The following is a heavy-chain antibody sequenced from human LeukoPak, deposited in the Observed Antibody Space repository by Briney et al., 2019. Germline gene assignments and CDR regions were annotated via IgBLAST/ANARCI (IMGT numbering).Heavy chain of an antibody. D-gene: IGHD6-19*01. V-gene: IGHV1-2*06. Sequence: ASVKVSCKASGYTFTTYYMHWVRQAPGQGLEWMGRINPDSGGTNYAQKFQGRVTMTRDTSISTAYMEVSRLRSDDTAVYYCARGGWGSWRESFNIWGQGTMVTVSS. CDR2: INPDSGGT. J-gene: IGHJ3*02. CDR3: ARGGWGSWRESFNI. CDR1: GYTFTTYY.